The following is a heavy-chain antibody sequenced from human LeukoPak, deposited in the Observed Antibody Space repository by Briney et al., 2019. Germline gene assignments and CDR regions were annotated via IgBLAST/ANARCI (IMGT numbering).Heavy chain of an antibody. CDR3: ARAHYDTPPRDWYFDL. V-gene: IGHV3-11*01. Sequence: GGSLRLSCAASGFTFSDYYMSWIRQAPGKGLEWVSYISSSGSTIYYADSVKGRFTISRDNAKNSLYLQMNSLRAEDTAVYYCARAHYDTPPRDWYFDLWGRGTLVTVSS. J-gene: IGHJ2*01. CDR2: ISSSGSTI. CDR1: GFTFSDYY. D-gene: IGHD3-22*01.